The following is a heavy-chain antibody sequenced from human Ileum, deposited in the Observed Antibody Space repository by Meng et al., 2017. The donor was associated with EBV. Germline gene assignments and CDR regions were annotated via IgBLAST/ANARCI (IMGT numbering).Heavy chain of an antibody. CDR3: ARIPYGDIYSAYFDY. D-gene: IGHD2-21*02. CDR2: IYHSGAT. V-gene: IGHV4-4*02. CDR1: CSSVNGHPW. J-gene: IGHJ4*02. Sequence: PGLVHPSRTVSLPCPDSCSSVNGHPWWSWVRQPPGEGLEWIGQIYHSGATNYNPSLKSRVTISVDTSENQFSLELNSVTAADTAVYYCARIPYGDIYSAYFDYWSPGTLVTVSS.